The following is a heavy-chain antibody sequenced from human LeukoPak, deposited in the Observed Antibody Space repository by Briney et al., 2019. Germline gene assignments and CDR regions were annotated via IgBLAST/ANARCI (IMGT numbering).Heavy chain of an antibody. Sequence: SETLSLTSTASGGSISSNYWSWIRQPPGKRLHRIGYIYYSGSTNYNPSLKSRVTISVDTSKNQFSLKLSSVTAADTAVYYCARGRYFDSYWFDPWGQGTLVTVSS. V-gene: IGHV4-59*01. CDR3: ARGRYFDSYWFDP. CDR1: GGSISSNY. J-gene: IGHJ5*02. CDR2: IYYSGST. D-gene: IGHD3-9*01.